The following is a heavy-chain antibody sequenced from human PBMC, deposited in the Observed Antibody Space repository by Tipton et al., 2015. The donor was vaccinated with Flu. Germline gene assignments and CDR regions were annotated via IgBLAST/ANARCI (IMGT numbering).Heavy chain of an antibody. D-gene: IGHD1-1*01. J-gene: IGHJ4*02. V-gene: IGHV3-30*02. CDR1: GFSFSNYD. CDR3: AKVSLLSDNYRAVDY. Sequence: QLVQSGGGVVQPGGSLRLSCGASGFSFSNYDMYWVRQAPGKGLEWVSFIRFDGNNKYYADSVKGRFTISRDNSKNTLFLQMNSLRPEDTAVYYCAKVSLLSDNYRAVDYWGQGTLVTVSS. CDR2: IRFDGNNK.